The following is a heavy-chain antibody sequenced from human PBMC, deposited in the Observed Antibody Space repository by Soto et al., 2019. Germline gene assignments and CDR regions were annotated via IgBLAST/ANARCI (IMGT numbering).Heavy chain of an antibody. CDR1: GFTFSSYE. J-gene: IGHJ4*02. Sequence: PGGSLRLSCAASGFTFSSYEMNWVRQAPGKGLEWVSYISSSGSTIYYADSVKGRFTISRDNAKNSLYLQMNSLSAEDTAVYYCARERTDYSSWYYFDYWGQGTLVTVS. CDR2: ISSSGSTI. CDR3: ARERTDYSSWYYFDY. D-gene: IGHD6-13*01. V-gene: IGHV3-48*03.